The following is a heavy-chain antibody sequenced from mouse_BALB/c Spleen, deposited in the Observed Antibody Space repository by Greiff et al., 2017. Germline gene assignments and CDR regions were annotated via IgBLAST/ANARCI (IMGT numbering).Heavy chain of an antibody. Sequence: VQLQQSGAELVRPGTSVKVSCKASGYAFTNYLIEWVKQRPGQGLEWIRVINPGSGGTNYNEKFKGKATLTADKSSSTAYMQLSSLTSDDSAVYFCARGDYGYGFAYWGQGTLVTVSA. V-gene: IGHV1-54*01. CDR2: INPGSGGT. CDR3: ARGDYGYGFAY. CDR1: GYAFTNYL. J-gene: IGHJ3*01. D-gene: IGHD2-2*01.